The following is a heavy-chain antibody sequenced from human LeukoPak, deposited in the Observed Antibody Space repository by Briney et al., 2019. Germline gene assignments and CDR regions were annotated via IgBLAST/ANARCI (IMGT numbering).Heavy chain of an antibody. CDR1: GFTFTTFW. V-gene: IGHV3-74*01. CDR3: VRDWGYDSSGYWQKYFDT. J-gene: IGHJ4*02. Sequence: GGSLRLSCATSGFTFTTFWMHWVRQAPGKGLVWVSRINHDGSSTNYADSVKGRFTISRDNAKNTVYLQMNSLRAEDTAVYYCVRDWGYDSSGYWQKYFDTWGQGTLVTVPS. D-gene: IGHD3-22*01. CDR2: INHDGSST.